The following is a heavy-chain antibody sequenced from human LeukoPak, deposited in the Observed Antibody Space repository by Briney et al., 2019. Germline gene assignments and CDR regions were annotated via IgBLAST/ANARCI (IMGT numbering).Heavy chain of an antibody. D-gene: IGHD6-6*01. Sequence: SVKVSCKASGGTFSSYAISWVRQAPGQGLEWMGGIIPIFGTANYAQKFQGRVTITTDESTSTAYMELSSLRSEDTAVYYCARLEYSSSSPRGFDPWGQGTLVTVSS. V-gene: IGHV1-69*05. CDR2: IIPIFGTA. CDR1: GGTFSSYA. CDR3: ARLEYSSSSPRGFDP. J-gene: IGHJ5*02.